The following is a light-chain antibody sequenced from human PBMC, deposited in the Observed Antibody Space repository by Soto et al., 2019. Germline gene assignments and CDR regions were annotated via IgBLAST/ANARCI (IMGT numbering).Light chain of an antibody. V-gene: IGKV1-16*02. Sequence: DIQMTQSPSSLSASVGDRVTMTCRASQGLSNYLAWFQQKPGKAPESLIYAASSLQSGVPSKFSGSGSGTDFTLTISSLQPEDFATYYCQQYNSYPITFGQGTRLEIK. CDR3: QQYNSYPIT. CDR1: QGLSNY. J-gene: IGKJ5*01. CDR2: AAS.